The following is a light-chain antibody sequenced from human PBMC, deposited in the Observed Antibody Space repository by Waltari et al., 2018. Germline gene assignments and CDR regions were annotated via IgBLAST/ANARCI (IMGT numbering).Light chain of an antibody. CDR3: QTGGHGTWV. J-gene: IGLJ3*02. CDR2: VNSDGSH. Sequence: QLVLTQSPSASASLGASVKLTCTLDSGHSNNIVAWLQRRPEKGPRYLMKVNSDGSHTKGDDIPDRFPGSSSGPKRYLTISSLQSEDEADYYCQTGGHGTWVFGGGTKLTIV. V-gene: IGLV4-69*01. CDR1: SGHSNNI.